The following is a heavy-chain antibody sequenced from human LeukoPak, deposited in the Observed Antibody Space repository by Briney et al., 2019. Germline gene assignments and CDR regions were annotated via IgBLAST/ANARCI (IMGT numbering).Heavy chain of an antibody. J-gene: IGHJ4*02. CDR2: MHYDGRNI. Sequence: GGSLRLSCAMSGFTLTSTGMHWVRQAPGKGLEWVAFMHYDGRNILYADSVKGRFSISTDNSKNMVYLQMSSLRAEDTAVYYCARPRGNVEMAAIPFDYWGQGTLVTVSS. CDR1: GFTLTSTG. V-gene: IGHV3-30*02. CDR3: ARPRGNVEMAAIPFDY. D-gene: IGHD5-24*01.